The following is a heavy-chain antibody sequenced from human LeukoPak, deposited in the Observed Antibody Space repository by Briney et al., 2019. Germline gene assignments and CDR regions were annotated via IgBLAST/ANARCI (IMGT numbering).Heavy chain of an antibody. V-gene: IGHV4-31*03. D-gene: IGHD6-19*01. CDR3: ARGGMGIAVAGTLGYN. Sequence: SETLSLTCTVSGGSISSGGYYWSWIRQHPGKGLEWIGYIYYSGSTYYNPSLKSRVTISVDTSKNQFSLKLSSVTAADTAVYYCARGGMGIAVAGTLGYNWGQGTLVTVSS. CDR2: IYYSGST. J-gene: IGHJ4*02. CDR1: GGSISSGGYY.